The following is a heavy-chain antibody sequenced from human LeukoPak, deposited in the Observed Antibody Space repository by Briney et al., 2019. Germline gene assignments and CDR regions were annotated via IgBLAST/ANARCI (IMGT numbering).Heavy chain of an antibody. CDR1: GGXISSYY. J-gene: IGHJ4*02. Sequence: SETLSLTCTVSGGXISSYYCSWIRQPPGKGLEWIGYIYYSGSTNYNPSLKSRVTISVDTSKNQFSLKLSSVTAADTAVYYCARDTIAAAGSDYWGQGTLVTVSS. D-gene: IGHD6-13*01. CDR3: ARDTIAAAGSDY. V-gene: IGHV4-59*01. CDR2: IYYSGST.